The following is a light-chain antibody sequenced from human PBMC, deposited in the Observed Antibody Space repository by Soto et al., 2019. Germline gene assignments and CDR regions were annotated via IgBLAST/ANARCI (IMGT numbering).Light chain of an antibody. CDR2: KAS. Sequence: DIQVTQSPSTLSASVGDRVTITCRASQNIYSWMAWYQQRPGKAPQLLIYKASKLQSGVPSRFSGSGSGTEFTLTISSVRPDDFATYYCHRYNSSPYTFGRGTKLDI. J-gene: IGKJ2*01. CDR1: QNIYSW. V-gene: IGKV1-5*03. CDR3: HRYNSSPYT.